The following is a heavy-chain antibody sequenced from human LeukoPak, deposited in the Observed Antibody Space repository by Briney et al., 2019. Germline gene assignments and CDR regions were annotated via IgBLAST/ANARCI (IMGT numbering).Heavy chain of an antibody. Sequence: SETLSLTCTVSGGSISSSSYYWGWIRQPPGKGLEWIGSIYYSGSTYYNPSLKSRVTISVDTSKNQFPLKLSSVTAADTAVYYCARQGAFNYWGQGTLVTVSS. CDR1: GGSISSSSYY. V-gene: IGHV4-39*01. J-gene: IGHJ4*02. D-gene: IGHD3-16*01. CDR3: ARQGAFNY. CDR2: IYYSGST.